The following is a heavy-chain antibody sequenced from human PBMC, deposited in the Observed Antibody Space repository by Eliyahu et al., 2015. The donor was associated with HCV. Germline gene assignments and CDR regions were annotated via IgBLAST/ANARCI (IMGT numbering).Heavy chain of an antibody. CDR2: IIPXLGIA. CDR1: GXTFSNXA. J-gene: IGHJ4*02. V-gene: IGHV1-69*04. CDR3: ATDVLRMGAAAPFDY. D-gene: IGHD1-26*01. Sequence: QVQLVQSGAEVKKPGXSVKVSCXASGXTFSNXAISWVRQAPGQGPEWVGRIIPXLGIASHGQKFQGRVTITADKSTNTTYMELRSLTSEDTAVYYCATDVLRMGAAAPFDYWGQGTLVTVSS.